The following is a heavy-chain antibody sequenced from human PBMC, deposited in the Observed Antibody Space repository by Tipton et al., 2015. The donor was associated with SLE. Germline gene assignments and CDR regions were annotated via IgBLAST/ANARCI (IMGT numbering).Heavy chain of an antibody. J-gene: IGHJ4*02. Sequence: SLRLSCAASGFTFSSYAMHWVRQAPGKGLEWVAVISYDGSNKYYADSVKGRFTISRDNSKNTLYLQMNSLRAEDTAVYYCAKDLYFENWGQGTLVTVSS. D-gene: IGHD3-10*01. V-gene: IGHV3-30-3*01. CDR1: GFTFSSYA. CDR2: ISYDGSNK. CDR3: AKDLYFEN.